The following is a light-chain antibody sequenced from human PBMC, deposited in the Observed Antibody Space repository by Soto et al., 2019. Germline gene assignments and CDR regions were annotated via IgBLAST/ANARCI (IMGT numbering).Light chain of an antibody. V-gene: IGKV4-1*01. J-gene: IGKJ1*01. CDR1: QSVLYSSNNKNY. Sequence: DIAMTQSPDSLALSQGERATINCKSSQSVLYSSNNKNYLAWYQQKPGQPPKVLIYWASTRESGVPDRFSGSGSGTDFTLTISSLQAEDVAVYYCQQYYSTPWTFGQGTKVDIK. CDR2: WAS. CDR3: QQYYSTPWT.